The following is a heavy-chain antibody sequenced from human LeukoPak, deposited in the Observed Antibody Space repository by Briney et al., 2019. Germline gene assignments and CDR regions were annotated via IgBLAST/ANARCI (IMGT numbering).Heavy chain of an antibody. CDR2: ISNSGTTI. Sequence: GGSLRLSCAASGFTFSDYYMSWIRQAPGKGLEWVSYISNSGTTIYYADSVQGRFSISRDNAKNLLYLQMNSLRAEDTALYYCARDRSGEPYHCDSSGYQSWGQGTLVTVSS. CDR3: ARDRSGEPYHCDSSGYQS. J-gene: IGHJ5*02. V-gene: IGHV3-11*01. D-gene: IGHD3-22*01. CDR1: GFTFSDYY.